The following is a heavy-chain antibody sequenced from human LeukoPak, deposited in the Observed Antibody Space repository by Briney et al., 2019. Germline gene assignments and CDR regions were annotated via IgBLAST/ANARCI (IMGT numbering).Heavy chain of an antibody. J-gene: IGHJ5*02. V-gene: IGHV3-11*01. D-gene: IGHD4-23*01. CDR3: ARDRRGTVANWFDP. CDR2: ISSSGSTI. Sequence: AGGSLRLSCAASGFTFSDYYMSWIRQAPGKGLEWVSYISSSGSTIYYADSVKGRFTISRDNAKNSLYLQMNSLRAEDTAVYYCARDRRGTVANWFDPWGQGTLVTVSS. CDR1: GFTFSDYY.